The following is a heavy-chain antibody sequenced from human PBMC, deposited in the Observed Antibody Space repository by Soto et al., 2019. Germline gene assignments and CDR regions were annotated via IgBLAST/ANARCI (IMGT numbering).Heavy chain of an antibody. J-gene: IGHJ5*02. D-gene: IGHD2-15*01. CDR2: INPNSGGT. CDR3: ARRLGYCSGGSCYPLDP. Sequence: GASVKVSCKASGYTFTGYYMHWVRQAPGQGLEWMGWINPNSGGTNYAQKFQGRVTMTRDTSISTAYMELSRLRSDDTAVYYCARRLGYCSGGSCYPLDPCGQGTLGTVSS. CDR1: GYTFTGYY. V-gene: IGHV1-2*02.